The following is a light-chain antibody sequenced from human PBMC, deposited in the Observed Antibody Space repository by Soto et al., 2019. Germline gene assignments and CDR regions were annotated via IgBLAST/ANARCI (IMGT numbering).Light chain of an antibody. CDR3: QQYFSIPPT. CDR1: QSILYSSNNNNY. Sequence: DIVMTQSPDSLAVSLGERATINCKSSQSILYSSNNNNYLAWYQQKPGEPPKLLIYWASTRESGVPDRFSGSGSGTHFTLTISSLQAEDVAVYYCQQYFSIPPTFGQGTKLEIK. V-gene: IGKV4-1*01. J-gene: IGKJ2*01. CDR2: WAS.